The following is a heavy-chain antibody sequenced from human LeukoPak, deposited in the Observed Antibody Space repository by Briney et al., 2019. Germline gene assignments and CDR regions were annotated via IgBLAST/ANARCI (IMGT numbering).Heavy chain of an antibody. CDR2: IYYTGTT. CDR1: GGSISSYY. CDR3: ARDRSSVGDYGGYYFNY. D-gene: IGHD4-17*01. J-gene: IGHJ4*02. Sequence: SETLSLTCTVSGGSISSYYWSWIRQPPGKGLEWIGYIYYTGTTNYNPSLKSRVTISVDTSKNQFSLKLSSVTAADTAVYYCARDRSSVGDYGGYYFNYWGQGTLVTVSS. V-gene: IGHV4-59*01.